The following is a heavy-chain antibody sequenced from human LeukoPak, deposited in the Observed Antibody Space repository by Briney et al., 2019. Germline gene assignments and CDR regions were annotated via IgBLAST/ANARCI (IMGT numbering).Heavy chain of an antibody. CDR3: ARSRDGYKRFDS. J-gene: IGHJ4*02. V-gene: IGHV1-69*13. Sequence: SVKVSCKASGGTFSKYTISWVRQSPGQGLEWMGGITPLFGTASYAQKFQGRVTITADESASTAYMELSSLRSEDTAVYYCARSRDGYKRFDSWGQGTLVTVSS. CDR1: GGTFSKYT. CDR2: ITPLFGTA. D-gene: IGHD5-24*01.